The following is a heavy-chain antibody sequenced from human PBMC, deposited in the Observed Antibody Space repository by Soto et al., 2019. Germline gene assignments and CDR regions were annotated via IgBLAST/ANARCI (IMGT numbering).Heavy chain of an antibody. V-gene: IGHV3-11*01. CDR3: ARQIDYDFWSGYPPPYYMDV. CDR1: GFTFSDYY. J-gene: IGHJ6*03. CDR2: ISSSGSTI. D-gene: IGHD3-3*01. Sequence: AGGSLRLSCAASGFTFSDYYMSWIRQAPGKGLEWVSYISSSGSTIYYADSVKGRFTISRDNAKNSLYLQMNSLRAEDTAVYYCARQIDYDFWSGYPPPYYMDVWGKGTTVTVSS.